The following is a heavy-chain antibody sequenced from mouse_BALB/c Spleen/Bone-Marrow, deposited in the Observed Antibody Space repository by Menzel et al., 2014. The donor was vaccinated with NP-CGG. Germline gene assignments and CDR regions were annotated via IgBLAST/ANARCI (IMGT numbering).Heavy chain of an antibody. J-gene: IGHJ2*01. Sequence: VQLQESGAELMKPGASVKISCKATGYTSSSYWIEWVKQRPGHGLEWIGEILPGSGSTNYNEKFKGKATFTADTSSNTAYMQLSSLTSEDSAVYYCARFYYYGSSYYFDYWGQGTTLTVSS. CDR3: ARFYYYGSSYYFDY. CDR2: ILPGSGST. D-gene: IGHD1-1*01. CDR1: GYTSSSYW. V-gene: IGHV1-9*01.